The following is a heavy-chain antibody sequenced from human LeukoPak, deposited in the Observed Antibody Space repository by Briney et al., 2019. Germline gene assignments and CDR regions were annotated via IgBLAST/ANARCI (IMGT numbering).Heavy chain of an antibody. V-gene: IGHV3-30*03. CDR3: ARSVRRFWSAPLAPDYYYYYMDV. CDR1: GFIFRNYG. CDR2: ISDGGTHL. D-gene: IGHD3-3*01. J-gene: IGHJ6*03. Sequence: GGSLRLSCAGSGFIFRNYGMHWVRQAPGQGLQWVAVISDGGTHLYYADSVKGRFTISRDNSESTMYLQMNSLRVKDTAVYYCARSVRRFWSAPLAPDYYYYYMDVWGKGTTVTVSS.